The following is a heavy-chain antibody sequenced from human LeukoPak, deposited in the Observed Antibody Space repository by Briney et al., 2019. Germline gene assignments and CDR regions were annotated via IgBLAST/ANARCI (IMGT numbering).Heavy chain of an antibody. CDR2: IKQDGVGK. CDR3: ARDRGSGYSSFGP. D-gene: IGHD1-26*01. CDR1: GFIFSSYW. Sequence: PGGSLRLSCEASGFIFSSYWMSWVRQAPGKGLEWVASIKQDGVGKYYVDSVKGRFTISRDNAKNSLYLQLNSLRAEDTAVYYCARDRGSGYSSFGPWGQGTLVTVSS. V-gene: IGHV3-7*03. J-gene: IGHJ5*02.